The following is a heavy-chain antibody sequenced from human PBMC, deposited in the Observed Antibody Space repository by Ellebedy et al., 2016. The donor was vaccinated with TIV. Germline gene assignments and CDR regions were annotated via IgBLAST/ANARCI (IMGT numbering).Heavy chain of an antibody. Sequence: ASVKVSXXASGYTFTSYDINWVRQATGQGLEWMGWMNPNSGNTGYAQKFQGRVTMTRNTSISTAYMELSSLRSEDTAVYYCARRKSGGVKGAYCMDVWGQGTTVTVSS. CDR1: GYTFTSYD. D-gene: IGHD3-16*01. CDR2: MNPNSGNT. CDR3: ARRKSGGVKGAYCMDV. V-gene: IGHV1-8*01. J-gene: IGHJ6*02.